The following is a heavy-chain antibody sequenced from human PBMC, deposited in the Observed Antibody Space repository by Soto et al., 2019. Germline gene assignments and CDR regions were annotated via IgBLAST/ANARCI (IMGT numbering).Heavy chain of an antibody. D-gene: IGHD6-13*01. V-gene: IGHV3-21*01. CDR1: AFTFSSYS. CDR3: ARELSTRYSSSGYGY. Sequence: GRSLRLACAPSAFTFSSYSMKWVRQAPGKGLEWVSSISGSSSYIYYADSVKGRFTISRDNAKNSLYLQMNSLRAEDTAVYYCARELSTRYSSSGYGYWGQGTLVTSPQ. CDR2: ISGSSSYI. J-gene: IGHJ4*02.